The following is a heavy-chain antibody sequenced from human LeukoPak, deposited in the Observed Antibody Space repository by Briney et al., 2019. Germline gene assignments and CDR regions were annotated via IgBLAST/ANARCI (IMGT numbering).Heavy chain of an antibody. Sequence: GGSLRLSCAASGFTFSSYAMHWVRQAPGKGLEWVAVISYDGSNKYYADSVKGRFTISRDNSKNTLYLQMNSLRAEDTAVYYCARDGFRDCSSTSCYGEDYWGQGTLVTVSS. CDR1: GFTFSSYA. CDR2: ISYDGSNK. CDR3: ARDGFRDCSSTSCYGEDY. D-gene: IGHD2-2*01. J-gene: IGHJ4*02. V-gene: IGHV3-30-3*01.